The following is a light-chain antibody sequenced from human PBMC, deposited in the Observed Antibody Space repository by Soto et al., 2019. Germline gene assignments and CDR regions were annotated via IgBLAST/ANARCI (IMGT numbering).Light chain of an antibody. CDR2: DVS. J-gene: IGLJ1*01. Sequence: QSALTQPRSVSGSPGQSVTISCTGTSSDVDDYNYVSWYQQHPGKAPKLMIYDVSKRPSGVPDRFSGSKSGNTASLTISGLQAEDEADYYCCSYAGSYTFYVFGTGTKLTVL. V-gene: IGLV2-11*01. CDR1: SSDVDDYNY. CDR3: CSYAGSYTFYV.